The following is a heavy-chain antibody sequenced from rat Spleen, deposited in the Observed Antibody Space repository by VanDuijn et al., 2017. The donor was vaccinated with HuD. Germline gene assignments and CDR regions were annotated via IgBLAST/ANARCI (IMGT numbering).Heavy chain of an antibody. V-gene: IGHV3-3*01. D-gene: IGHD1-12*02. CDR3: ARSEGTHYYLPFAD. Sequence: EVQLQESGPGLVKPSQSLSLTCSVTAYSIKSSYRWNWIRKFPGNKLEWMGYINSAGSTNYNPSLKSRISLTRDTSKNQFFLQVNSVTTEDTATYYCARSEGTHYYLPFADWGQGTLVTASS. CDR1: AYSIKSSYR. J-gene: IGHJ3*01. CDR2: INSAGST.